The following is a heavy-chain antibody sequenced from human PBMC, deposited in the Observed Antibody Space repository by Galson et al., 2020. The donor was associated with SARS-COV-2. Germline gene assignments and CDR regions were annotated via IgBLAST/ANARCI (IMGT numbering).Heavy chain of an antibody. CDR2: ISAYNGNT. J-gene: IGHJ6*03. CDR1: GYTLTNHD. D-gene: IGHD6-13*01. V-gene: IGHV1-18*01. Sequence: ASVKVSCKASGYTLTNHDIAWVRQAPGQGLEWMGWISAYNGNTKYAQKLQGRVAMTTDTSTSTAYMELRSLRSDDTAVYFCARGSVYSSTWSYPRGVYYYYMDVWGKGTTVTVSS. CDR3: ARGSVYSSTWSYPRGVYYYYMDV.